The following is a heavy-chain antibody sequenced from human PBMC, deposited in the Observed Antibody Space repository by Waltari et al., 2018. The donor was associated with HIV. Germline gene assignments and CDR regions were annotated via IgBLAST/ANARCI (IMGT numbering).Heavy chain of an antibody. J-gene: IGHJ1*01. CDR1: GFIFGDHD. Sequence: ESGGALVPPGGSLRLSCSGSGFIFGDHDMNWVRQAPGTGLEGVANINYSGEKTFYAASVRGRFTISRDNSKSMFFLDMDSLRADDAAVYYCSKDFNWPDSDWGRGALVNVSS. V-gene: IGHV3-23*01. CDR3: SKDFNWPDSD. D-gene: IGHD1-20*01. CDR2: INYSGEKT.